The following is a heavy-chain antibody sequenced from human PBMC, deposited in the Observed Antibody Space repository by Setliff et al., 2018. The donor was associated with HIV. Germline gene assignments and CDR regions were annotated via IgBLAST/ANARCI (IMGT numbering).Heavy chain of an antibody. CDR3: GKDYVADYYTPSGRDGAVDY. CDR2: ISFHGRNK. J-gene: IGHJ4*02. CDR1: GFPFSDYG. D-gene: IGHD3-10*01. V-gene: IGHV3-30*18. Sequence: PGGSLRLSCAGSGFPFSDYGMHWVRQAPGKGLEWVALISFHGRNKYYGDSVKGRFTISRDDSKSTLYLQMNSLRADDTAVYYCGKDYVADYYTPSGRDGAVDYWGQGTLVTVSS.